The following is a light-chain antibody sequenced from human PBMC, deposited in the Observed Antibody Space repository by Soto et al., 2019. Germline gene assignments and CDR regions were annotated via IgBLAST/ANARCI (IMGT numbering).Light chain of an antibody. J-gene: IGKJ2*01. V-gene: IGKV1-39*01. CDR1: QSISSY. CDR2: AAS. CDR3: LQTFSAPIT. Sequence: DNQMTQSPSSLSASVGDRVTITCRASQSISSYLNWYQQKPGEATKILIYAASTLQSGVPSRFSGRGSGPDFSLTISSLQPEDFATYYCLQTFSAPITFGQGTRL.